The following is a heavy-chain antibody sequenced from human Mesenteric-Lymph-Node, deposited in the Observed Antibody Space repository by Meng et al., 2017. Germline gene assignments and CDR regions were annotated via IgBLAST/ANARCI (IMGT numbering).Heavy chain of an antibody. D-gene: IGHD3-10*01. Sequence: SETLSLTCTVSGGSISSGNYFWTWIRQPAGKGLEWIGRISTRGTTNCSPSLKSRVTFSVDASKNQFSLKLSSMTAADTAVYYCARFQPGSGNYRAFDIWGQGTVVTVSS. V-gene: IGHV4-61*02. CDR3: ARFQPGSGNYRAFDI. J-gene: IGHJ3*02. CDR2: ISTRGTT. CDR1: GGSISSGNYF.